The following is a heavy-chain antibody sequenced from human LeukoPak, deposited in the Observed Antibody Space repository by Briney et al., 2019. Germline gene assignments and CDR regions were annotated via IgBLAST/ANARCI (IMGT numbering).Heavy chain of an antibody. CDR1: GFSVSTNY. J-gene: IGHJ5*02. CDR3: ARGSPEECLGRFS. Sequence: PWVSLRLSCAASGFSVSTNYMSWVRQAPGKGLEWVSVIYAGGNTYYADSVKGRFTISRDNSKNTLYLQVNSLRAEDTAVYYCARGSPEECLGRFSWGQGTLVSVST. CDR2: IYAGGNT. D-gene: IGHD1-26*01. V-gene: IGHV3-66*01.